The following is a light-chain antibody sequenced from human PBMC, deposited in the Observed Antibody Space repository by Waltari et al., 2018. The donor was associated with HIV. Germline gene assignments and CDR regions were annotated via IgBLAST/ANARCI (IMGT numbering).Light chain of an antibody. V-gene: IGLV1-44*01. Sequence: QSVLTQPSSASGTPGQRVTISCSGRFSKVNWYQHVKGAAPKLLIYNNDQRPSEVPDRFSGSKSDTSASLAISGLQTEDEADYYCATWDDSRAGLWVFGGGTRMTVL. CDR3: ATWDDSRAGLWV. CDR2: NND. CDR1: FSK. J-gene: IGLJ3*02.